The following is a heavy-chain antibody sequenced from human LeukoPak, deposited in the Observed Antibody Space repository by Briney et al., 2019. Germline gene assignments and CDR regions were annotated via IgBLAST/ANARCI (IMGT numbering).Heavy chain of an antibody. CDR1: GGSISSSNW. Sequence: PSGTLSLTCAVSGGSISSSNWWSWVRPPPGKGLEWIGEINHSGSTNYNPSLKSRVTISVDTSKNQFSLKLSSVTAADTAVYCCARHLRYDSSGYYDAFDIWGQGTMVTVSS. D-gene: IGHD3-22*01. CDR2: INHSGST. V-gene: IGHV4-4*01. CDR3: ARHLRYDSSGYYDAFDI. J-gene: IGHJ3*02.